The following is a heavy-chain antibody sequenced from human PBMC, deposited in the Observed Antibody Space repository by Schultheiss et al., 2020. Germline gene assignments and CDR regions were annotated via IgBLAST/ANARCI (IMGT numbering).Heavy chain of an antibody. Sequence: GGSLRLSCVASGFTFSSYAMSWVRQAPGKGLEWVSAISGSGGSTYYADSVKGRFTISRDNSKNTLYLQMNSLRAEDTAVYYCAKDFLSDIVALRGVYFDYWGQGTLVTVSS. D-gene: IGHD5-12*01. CDR1: GFTFSSYA. CDR2: ISGSGGST. J-gene: IGHJ4*02. V-gene: IGHV3-23*01. CDR3: AKDFLSDIVALRGVYFDY.